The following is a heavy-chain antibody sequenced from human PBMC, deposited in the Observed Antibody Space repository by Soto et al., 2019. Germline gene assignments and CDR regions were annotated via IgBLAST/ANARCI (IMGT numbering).Heavy chain of an antibody. CDR2: IVVGSGST. Sequence: GASVKVSCKASAFTFTRSAVQWVRQARGQRLEWIGWIVVGSGSTNCARKFQEGVILTRDMSTRTAYMELSSLRPEDTAVYYCAADSTDNYYYGMDVWGQGTTVTVSS. CDR1: AFTFTRSA. V-gene: IGHV1-58*01. D-gene: IGHD4-4*01. J-gene: IGHJ6*02. CDR3: AADSTDNYYYGMDV.